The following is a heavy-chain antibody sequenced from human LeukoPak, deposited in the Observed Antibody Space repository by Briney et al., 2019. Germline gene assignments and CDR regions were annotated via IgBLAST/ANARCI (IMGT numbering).Heavy chain of an antibody. V-gene: IGHV3-30*04. CDR1: GFSFGTYA. Sequence: GGSLRLSCAASGFSFGTYAMNWVRQAPGKGLEWVAVISYDGSNKYYADSVKGRFTISRDNSKNTLYLQMNSLRAEDTAVYYCARGSMGAAYYYYYYGMDVWGQGTTVTVSS. D-gene: IGHD2-15*01. CDR2: ISYDGSNK. CDR3: ARGSMGAAYYYYYYGMDV. J-gene: IGHJ6*02.